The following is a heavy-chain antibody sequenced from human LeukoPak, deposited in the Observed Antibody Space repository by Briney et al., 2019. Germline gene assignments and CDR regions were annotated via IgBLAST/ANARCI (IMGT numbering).Heavy chain of an antibody. CDR2: IWYDGSNK. J-gene: IGHJ4*02. V-gene: IGHV3-33*06. Sequence: PGGSLRLSCAASGFSFSSYGMHWVRQSPGKGLEWVAVIWYDGSNKYYADSVKGRFTISRDNSKNTLYLQMNSLRAEDTAQYYCAKGPSETAMATAFDYWGQGTLVTVSS. D-gene: IGHD5-18*01. CDR1: GFSFSSYG. CDR3: AKGPSETAMATAFDY.